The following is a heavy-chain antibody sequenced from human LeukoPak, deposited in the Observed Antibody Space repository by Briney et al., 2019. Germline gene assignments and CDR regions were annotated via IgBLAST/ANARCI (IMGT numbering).Heavy chain of an antibody. Sequence: PGGSLRLSCAASRFTFSSYAMSWVRQAPGKGLEWVSAISGSGGSTYYADSVKGRFTISRDNSKNTLYLQMNSLRAEDTAVYYCAKTPYDYVWGSYRINYFDYWGQGTLVTVSS. D-gene: IGHD3-16*02. CDR2: ISGSGGST. V-gene: IGHV3-23*01. CDR1: RFTFSSYA. J-gene: IGHJ4*02. CDR3: AKTPYDYVWGSYRINYFDY.